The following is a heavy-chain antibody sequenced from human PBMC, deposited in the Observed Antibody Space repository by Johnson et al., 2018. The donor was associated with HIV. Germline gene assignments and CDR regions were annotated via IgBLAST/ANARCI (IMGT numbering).Heavy chain of an antibody. Sequence: EVLLLESGGGVVRPGGSLRLSCEGSGLTFDDYGMSWVRQGPGKGLEWVANIKQDGSEKYYEDSVKGRFTISRDNAKNSLYLQMNSLRAEDTAVYYCASDPVPAAIRAFDICGQGTMVTVSS. CDR3: ASDPVPAAIRAFDI. D-gene: IGHD2-2*01. V-gene: IGHV3-7*01. CDR2: IKQDGSEK. J-gene: IGHJ3*02. CDR1: GLTFDDYG.